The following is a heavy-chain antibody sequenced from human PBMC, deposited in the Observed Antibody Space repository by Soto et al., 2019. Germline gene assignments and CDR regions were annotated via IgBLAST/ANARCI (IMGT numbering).Heavy chain of an antibody. CDR1: GFTFSSYA. CDR3: AKDGYYDSSGYYYVVAFDI. CDR2: ISGSGGST. D-gene: IGHD3-22*01. Sequence: EVQLLESGGGLVQPGGSLRLSCAASGFTFSSYAMSWVRQAPGKGLEWVSAISGSGGSTYYADSVKGRFTISRDNSKNTLYLQMNSLRAEATAVYYCAKDGYYDSSGYYYVVAFDIWGQGTMVTVSS. J-gene: IGHJ3*02. V-gene: IGHV3-23*01.